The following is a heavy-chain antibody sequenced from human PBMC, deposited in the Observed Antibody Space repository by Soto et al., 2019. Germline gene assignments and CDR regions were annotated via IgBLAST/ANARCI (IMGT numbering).Heavy chain of an antibody. CDR3: ARLGTPVAGTNSDY. V-gene: IGHV3-53*01. D-gene: IGHD6-19*01. CDR2: IYSGGST. CDR1: GFTVSSNY. Sequence: EVQLVESGGGLIQPGGSLRLSCAASGFTVSSNYMSWVRQAPGKGLEWVSVIYSGGSTYYADSVKGRFTISRDNSKNTLYLQMNSLRAEDTAVYYCARLGTPVAGTNSDYWGQGTLVTVSS. J-gene: IGHJ4*02.